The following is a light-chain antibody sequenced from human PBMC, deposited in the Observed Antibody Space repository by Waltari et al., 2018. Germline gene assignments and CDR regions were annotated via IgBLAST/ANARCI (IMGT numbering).Light chain of an antibody. CDR3: QQYYRSRT. Sequence: VMTQSPDPLAVSLGERATIHCKSSQSVFYRSDKKNYLAWYKHKPGQPPKLLFYWASTRESGVPDRFSASGSGTDFTLTINNLQAEDVAVYYCQQYYRSRTFGQGTKVEIK. CDR2: WAS. V-gene: IGKV4-1*01. J-gene: IGKJ1*01. CDR1: QSVFYRSDKKNY.